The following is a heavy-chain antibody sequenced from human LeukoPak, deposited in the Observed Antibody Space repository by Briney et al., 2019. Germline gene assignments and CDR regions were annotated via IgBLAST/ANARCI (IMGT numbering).Heavy chain of an antibody. CDR3: ARASWVSSTDAVR. J-gene: IGHJ4*02. V-gene: IGHV3-23*01. Sequence: GGSLRLSCAASGLSFSSFAMSWVRQGPARGLEWVSSIRGSGETFYADSVKGRFTLSSDSSRNTVYFQLNNLRVEDTAIYYCARASWVSSTDAVRWGQGTLVTVSS. D-gene: IGHD3-16*01. CDR2: IRGSGET. CDR1: GLSFSSFA.